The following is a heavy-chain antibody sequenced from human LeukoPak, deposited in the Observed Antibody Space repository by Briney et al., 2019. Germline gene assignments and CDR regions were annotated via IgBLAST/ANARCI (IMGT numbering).Heavy chain of an antibody. J-gene: IGHJ4*02. D-gene: IGHD3-22*01. CDR2: INPNSGGT. V-gene: IGHV1-2*02. CDR3: ARDSYYDSRDLDY. CDR1: GYTFTGYY. Sequence: ASVKVSCKASGYTFTGYYMHWVRQAPGQGLEWVGWINPNSGGTNYAQKFQGRVTMTRDTSTSTVYMELSSLRSEDTAVYYCARDSYYDSRDLDYWGQGTLVTVSS.